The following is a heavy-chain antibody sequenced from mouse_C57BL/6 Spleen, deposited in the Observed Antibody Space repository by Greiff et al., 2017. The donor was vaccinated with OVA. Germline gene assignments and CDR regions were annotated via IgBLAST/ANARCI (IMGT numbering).Heavy chain of an antibody. J-gene: IGHJ3*01. CDR1: GFNIKDDY. Sequence: EVQLQQSGAELVRPGASVKLSCTASGFNIKDDYMHWVKQRPEQGLEWIGWIDPENGDTEYASKFQGKATITADTSSNTAYLQLSSLTSEDTADYYCTPGAWFADWGEGTLVTVSA. V-gene: IGHV14-4*01. CDR2: IDPENGDT. CDR3: TPGAWFAD.